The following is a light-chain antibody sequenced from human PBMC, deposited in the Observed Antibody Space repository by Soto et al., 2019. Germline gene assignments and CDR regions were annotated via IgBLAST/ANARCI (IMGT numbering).Light chain of an antibody. V-gene: IGKV3-20*01. CDR1: QTVRNNY. CDR2: DAS. CDR3: QQYGSSPT. Sequence: VLTQSPATLSLFPGERATLSCRANQTVRNNYLCWYQQTPGQAPRLLIYDASSKATGIPDRFSGGGSGTDFTPTINRLEPEDFAVYYCQQYGSSPTFGLGTKVDIK. J-gene: IGKJ1*01.